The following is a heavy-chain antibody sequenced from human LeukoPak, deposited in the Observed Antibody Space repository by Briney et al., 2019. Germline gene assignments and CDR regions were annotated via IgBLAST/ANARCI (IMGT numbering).Heavy chain of an antibody. V-gene: IGHV4-4*02. D-gene: IGHD6-19*01. Sequence: PSGTLSLTCAVSGGSISSGNWWSWVRQPPGKGLEWIGQIYHSGSTNYNPSLKSRVTISVEKSKNQFSLNLTSVTAADTAVYYCARRYSSAWAFDYWGQGTLVTVSS. CDR2: IYHSGST. CDR1: GGSISSGNW. J-gene: IGHJ4*02. CDR3: ARRYSSAWAFDY.